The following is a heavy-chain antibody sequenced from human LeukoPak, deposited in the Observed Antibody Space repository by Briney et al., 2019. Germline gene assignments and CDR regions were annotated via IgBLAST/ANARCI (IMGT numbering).Heavy chain of an antibody. J-gene: IGHJ4*02. CDR3: APGNSGYYFV. CDR1: GGSISSYY. CDR2: IHYTGST. D-gene: IGHD3-22*01. V-gene: IGHV4-59*01. Sequence: SETLCLTCTVSGGSISSYYWSWIRQSPGKGLECIGYIHYTGSTNYNPSLKSRVTISVETSKNQFSLKLKSVTAADTALYYCAPGNSGYYFVWGQGTLVTVSS.